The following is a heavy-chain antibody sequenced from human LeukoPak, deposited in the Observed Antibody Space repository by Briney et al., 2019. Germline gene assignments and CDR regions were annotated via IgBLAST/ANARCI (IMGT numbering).Heavy chain of an antibody. CDR2: MNPNSGNT. D-gene: IGHD5-18*01. CDR1: GYTFTSYD. CDR3: ARVQLWLRTPPYYYGMDV. V-gene: IGHV1-8*01. J-gene: IGHJ6*02. Sequence: ASVKVSCKASGYTFTSYDINWVRQATGQGLEWMGWMNPNSGNTGYAQKFQGRVTMTRNTSIRTAYMELSSLRSEDTAVYYCARVQLWLRTPPYYYGMDVWGQGTTVTVSS.